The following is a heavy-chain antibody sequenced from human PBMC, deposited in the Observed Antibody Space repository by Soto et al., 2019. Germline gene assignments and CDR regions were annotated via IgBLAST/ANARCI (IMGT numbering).Heavy chain of an antibody. CDR3: ALPTVVGATVRYFFDS. Sequence: ASVKVSCKASGYTFTSYYVHWVRQAPGQGLGWMGVINPGGGSTNYAQKLKGRLTMTRDTSTSTVYMELSSLRSEDTGVYYCALPTVVGATVRYFFDSWGQGTLVTVSS. CDR2: INPGGGST. CDR1: GYTFTSYY. J-gene: IGHJ4*01. V-gene: IGHV1-46*01. D-gene: IGHD1-26*01.